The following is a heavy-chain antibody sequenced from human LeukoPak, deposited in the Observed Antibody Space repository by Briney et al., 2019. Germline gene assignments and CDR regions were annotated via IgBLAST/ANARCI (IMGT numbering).Heavy chain of an antibody. CDR2: INHSGST. D-gene: IGHD2-8*02. CDR3: ARGEAPRKGIVLVVYAIRGQSGFDY. J-gene: IGHJ4*02. CDR1: GGSISSSSYY. V-gene: IGHV4-39*07. Sequence: SETLSLTCTVSGGSISSSSYYWGWIRQPPGKGLEWIGEINHSGSTNYNPSLKSRVTISVDTSKNQFSLKLSSVTAADTAVYYCARGEAPRKGIVLVVYAIRGQSGFDYWGQGTLVTVSS.